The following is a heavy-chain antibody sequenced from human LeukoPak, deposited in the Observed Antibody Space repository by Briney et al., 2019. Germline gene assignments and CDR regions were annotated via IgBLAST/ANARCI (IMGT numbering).Heavy chain of an antibody. CDR1: GFSFSSYE. J-gene: IGHJ4*02. Sequence: GGSLRLSCATSGFSFSSYEMNWVRQAPGKGLEWVSKISISGTSTYYADSVKGRFTISRDNARNSVYLQMNSLRAEDTAVYFCAGNFGNWGQGTLVTVSS. CDR2: ISISGTST. V-gene: IGHV3-48*03. CDR3: AGNFGN.